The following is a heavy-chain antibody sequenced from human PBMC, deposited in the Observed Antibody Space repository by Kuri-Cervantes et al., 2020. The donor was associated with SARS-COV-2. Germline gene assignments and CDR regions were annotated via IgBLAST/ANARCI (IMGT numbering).Heavy chain of an antibody. J-gene: IGHJ5*02. CDR3: ARACQQWLVRFGWFDP. V-gene: IGHV4-61*01. CDR2: IYYSGST. CDR1: GGSVSSGSYY. D-gene: IGHD6-19*01. Sequence: SETLSLTCTVSGGSVSSGSYYWSWIRQPPGKGLEWIGYIYYSGSTNYNPSLKSRVTILVGTSKNQFSLKLSSVTAADTAVYYCARACQQWLVRFGWFDPWGQGTLVTVSS.